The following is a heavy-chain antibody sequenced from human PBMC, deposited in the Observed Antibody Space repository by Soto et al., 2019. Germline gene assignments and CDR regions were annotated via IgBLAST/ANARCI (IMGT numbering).Heavy chain of an antibody. V-gene: IGHV1-69*13. CDR2: IIPIFGTA. Sequence: AASVKVSCKASGGTFSSYAISWVRQAPGQGLEWMGGIIPIFGTANYAQKFQGRVTITADESTSTAYMELSSLRSEDTAVYYCASLYYDILTGYSSYYYYGMDVWGQGTTVTVSS. CDR1: GGTFSSYA. J-gene: IGHJ6*02. D-gene: IGHD3-9*01. CDR3: ASLYYDILTGYSSYYYYGMDV.